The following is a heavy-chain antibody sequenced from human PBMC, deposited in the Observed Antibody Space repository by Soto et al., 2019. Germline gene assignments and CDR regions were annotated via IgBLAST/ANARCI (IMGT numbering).Heavy chain of an antibody. CDR3: ARSETAGLKGFDI. J-gene: IGHJ3*02. Sequence: QVQLEQSGAEVRKPGSSVKVSCKAAGGTFSSSAINWLRQAPGQGPEWMGGIIPTFGTSNYIPKLRGRVTISAHKSTTTAYMGVSSLPSEARAVYYCARSETAGLKGFDIRGQGTMVTVSA. CDR2: IIPTFGTS. CDR1: GGTFSSSA. D-gene: IGHD6-19*01. V-gene: IGHV1-69*06.